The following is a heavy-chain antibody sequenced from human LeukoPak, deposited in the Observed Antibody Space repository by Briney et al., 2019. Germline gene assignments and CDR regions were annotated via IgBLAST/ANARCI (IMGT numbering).Heavy chain of an antibody. V-gene: IGHV1-2*02. CDR1: GYTFTGYY. Sequence: ASVKVSCKASGYTFTGYYMHWVRQAPGQGLEWMGWFNSNSGGTNYAQTFQGRVTMTRDTSISTAYMELSRLRSDDTAVYYCARPYSYGVIDYWGQGTLVTVSS. CDR3: ARPYSYGVIDY. D-gene: IGHD5-18*01. J-gene: IGHJ4*02. CDR2: FNSNSGGT.